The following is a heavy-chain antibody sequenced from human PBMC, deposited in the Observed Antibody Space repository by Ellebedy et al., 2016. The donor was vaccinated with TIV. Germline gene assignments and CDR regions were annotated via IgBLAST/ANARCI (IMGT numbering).Heavy chain of an antibody. CDR3: ASSKAARRYCSGGSCYETLDV. J-gene: IGHJ6*02. D-gene: IGHD2-15*01. CDR1: GYTLTELS. V-gene: IGHV1-24*01. Sequence: ASVKVSCKVSGYTLTELSMHWVRQAPGKGLEWMGGFDPEDGETIYAQKFQGRVTITADESTSTAYMELSSLRSEDTAVYYCASSKAARRYCSGGSCYETLDVWGQGTTVTVSS. CDR2: FDPEDGET.